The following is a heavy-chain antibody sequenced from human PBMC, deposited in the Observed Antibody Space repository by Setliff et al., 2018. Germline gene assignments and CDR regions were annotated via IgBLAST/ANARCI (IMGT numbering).Heavy chain of an antibody. V-gene: IGHV4-34*01. Sequence: SETLSLTCAAYGGTFSDYHWTWIRQSPEKGLEWIGEINHRGSTNYNPSLKSRVTMSVDVSKSQFSLKLSSVTAADTAIYYCARDASASDGRNAFDIWGQGTMVTVSS. CDR1: GGTFSDYH. CDR3: ARDASASDGRNAFDI. J-gene: IGHJ3*02. D-gene: IGHD1-26*01. CDR2: INHRGST.